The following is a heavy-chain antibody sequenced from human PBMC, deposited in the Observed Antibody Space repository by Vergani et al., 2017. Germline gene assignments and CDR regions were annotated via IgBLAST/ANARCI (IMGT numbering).Heavy chain of an antibody. CDR3: ASTADLVGPFDY. V-gene: IGHV4-61*05. CDR2: IYTSGST. Sequence: QLQLQESGPGLVKPSETLSLTCTVSGGSISSSSYYWSWIRQPPGKGLEWIGYIYTSGSTNYNPSLKSRVTISVDTSKNQFSLKLSSVTAADTAVYYCASTADLVGPFDYWGQGTLVTVSS. J-gene: IGHJ4*02. D-gene: IGHD2-8*02. CDR1: GGSISSSSYY.